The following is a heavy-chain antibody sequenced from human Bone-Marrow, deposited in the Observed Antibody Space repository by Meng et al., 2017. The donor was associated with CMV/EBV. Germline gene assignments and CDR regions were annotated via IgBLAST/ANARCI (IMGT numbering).Heavy chain of an antibody. CDR2: IYTSGST. Sequence: QMQESGPGLVKPLETLSLTSTVSGGSISSYYWSWIRQPAGKGLEWIGRIYTSGSTNYNPSLKSRVAMSVDTSKNQFSLKLSSVTAADTAVYYCARTQDTAMVAYYFDYWGQGTLVTVSS. D-gene: IGHD5-18*01. V-gene: IGHV4-4*07. J-gene: IGHJ4*02. CDR1: GGSISSYY. CDR3: ARTQDTAMVAYYFDY.